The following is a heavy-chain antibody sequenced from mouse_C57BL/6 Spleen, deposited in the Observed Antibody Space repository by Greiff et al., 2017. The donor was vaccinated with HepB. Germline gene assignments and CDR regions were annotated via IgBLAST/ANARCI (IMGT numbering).Heavy chain of an antibody. CDR2: IDPSDSYT. D-gene: IGHD1-1*01. V-gene: IGHV1-50*01. Sequence: QVQLQQPGSELVKPGASVKLSCKASGYTFTSYWMQWVKQRPGQGLEWIGEIDPSDSYTNYNQKLKGKATLTVDTSSSTTYMQLRSLTSEDSAVDYCARKGYGSSPFAYWGQGTLVTVSA. J-gene: IGHJ3*01. CDR3: ARKGYGSSPFAY. CDR1: GYTFTSYW.